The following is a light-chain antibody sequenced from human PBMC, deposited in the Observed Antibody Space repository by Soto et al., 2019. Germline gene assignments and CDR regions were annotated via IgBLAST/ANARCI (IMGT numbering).Light chain of an antibody. Sequence: DIQMTQSPSTLSASVGDRVSIACRASQSISSSLAWYQQKPGKAPKLLIYDASSLESGVPSRFSGSGSGTEFTLSINSLQPQDFATYYCHQYHRYSWTFGQGTKVEIK. CDR3: HQYHRYSWT. CDR2: DAS. J-gene: IGKJ1*01. CDR1: QSISSS. V-gene: IGKV1-5*01.